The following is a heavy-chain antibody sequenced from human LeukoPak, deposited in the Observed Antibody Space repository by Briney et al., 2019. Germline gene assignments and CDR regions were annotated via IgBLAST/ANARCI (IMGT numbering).Heavy chain of an antibody. CDR3: AKGARSAWIQLHPVGDYFDY. CDR1: GFTFSSYG. Sequence: GRSQRLSCAVSGFTFSSYGMHWVRQAPGKGLEWVAVISYDGSNKYYADSVKGRFTISRDNSKNTLYLQMNSLRAEDTAVYYCAKGARSAWIQLHPVGDYFDYWGQGTLVTVSS. V-gene: IGHV3-30*18. D-gene: IGHD5-18*01. CDR2: ISYDGSNK. J-gene: IGHJ4*02.